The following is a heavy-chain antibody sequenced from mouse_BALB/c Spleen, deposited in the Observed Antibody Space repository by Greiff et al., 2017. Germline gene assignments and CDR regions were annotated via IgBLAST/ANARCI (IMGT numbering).Heavy chain of an antibody. CDR3: ARSDDDYFDY. D-gene: IGHD2-12*01. J-gene: IGHJ2*01. CDR2: IYPGDGDT. V-gene: IGHV1-87*01. Sequence: VKLMESGAELARPGASVKLSCKASGYTFTSYWMQWVKQRPGQGLEWIGAIYPGDGDTRYTQKFKGKATLTADKSSSTAYMQLSSLASEDSAVYYCARSDDDYFDYGGQGTTLTVSS. CDR1: GYTFTSYW.